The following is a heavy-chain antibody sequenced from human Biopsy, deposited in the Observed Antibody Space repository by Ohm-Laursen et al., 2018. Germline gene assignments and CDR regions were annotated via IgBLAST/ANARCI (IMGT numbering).Heavy chain of an antibody. CDR3: AKEEPPQGYDFWSGHYYYFDY. V-gene: IGHV3-23*01. CDR1: GVTLSGYA. D-gene: IGHD3-3*01. CDR2: ITGGGNYI. J-gene: IGHJ4*01. Sequence: SLRLSCTASGVTLSGYAMNWVRQAPGKGLEWVSSITGGGNYINYADSVKGRFTISRDNSKNTLYLQMNSLRAEDTAVYYCAKEEPPQGYDFWSGHYYYFDYWGQGTLVTVSS.